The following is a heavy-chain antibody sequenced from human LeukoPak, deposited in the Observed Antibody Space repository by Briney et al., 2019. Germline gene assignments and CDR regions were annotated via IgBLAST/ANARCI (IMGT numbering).Heavy chain of an antibody. V-gene: IGHV4-59*08. Sequence: SETLSLTCTVSGGSISSYYWSWIRQPPGEGLEWIGYIYYSGSTNYNPSLKSRVTISVDTSKNQFSLKLSSVTAADTAVYYCARGRRLPGSYWGQGTLVTVSS. CDR1: GGSISSYY. CDR2: IYYSGST. D-gene: IGHD2-2*01. J-gene: IGHJ4*02. CDR3: ARGRRLPGSY.